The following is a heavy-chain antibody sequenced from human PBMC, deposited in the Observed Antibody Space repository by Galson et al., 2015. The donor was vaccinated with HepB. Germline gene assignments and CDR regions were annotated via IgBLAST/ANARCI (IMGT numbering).Heavy chain of an antibody. CDR2: ISGSGGST. J-gene: IGHJ6*02. D-gene: IGHD6-19*01. Sequence: SLRLSCAASGFTFSSYAMSWVRQAPGKGLEWVSAISGSGGSTYYADSVKGRFTISRDNSKNTLYLQMNSLRAEDTAVYYCAKDLGSGWSWAPPGPHARYYYYYYGMDVWGQGTTVTVSS. CDR3: AKDLGSGWSWAPPGPHARYYYYYYGMDV. CDR1: GFTFSSYA. V-gene: IGHV3-23*01.